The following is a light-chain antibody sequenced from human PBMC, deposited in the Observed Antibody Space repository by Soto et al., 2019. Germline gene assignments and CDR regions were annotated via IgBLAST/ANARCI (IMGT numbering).Light chain of an antibody. Sequence: QSALTQPPSASGSPGQSVTISCTGTSSDVGGYNYVSWYQQHPGKAPTSMIYAGSKRPSGVPDRLSGSKSCNTASLTVSGVQAEDEADYYCSSYSGSTAGLFGTGTKVTVL. CDR1: SSDVGGYNY. CDR2: AGS. CDR3: SSYSGSTAGL. V-gene: IGLV2-8*01. J-gene: IGLJ1*01.